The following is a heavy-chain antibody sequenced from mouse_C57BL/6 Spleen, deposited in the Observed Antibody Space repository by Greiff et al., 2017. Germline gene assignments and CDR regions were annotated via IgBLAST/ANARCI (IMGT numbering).Heavy chain of an antibody. CDR2: IYPGDGDT. V-gene: IGHV1-80*01. CDR3: ASSPYYSNYVAY. D-gene: IGHD2-5*01. J-gene: IGHJ3*01. CDR1: GYAFSSYW. Sequence: VQLQQSGAELVKPGASVKISCKASGYAFSSYWMNWVKQRPGKGLEWIGQIYPGDGDTNYNGKFKGKATLTADKSSSTAYMQLSSLTSEDSAVDFCASSPYYSNYVAYWGQGTLVTVSA.